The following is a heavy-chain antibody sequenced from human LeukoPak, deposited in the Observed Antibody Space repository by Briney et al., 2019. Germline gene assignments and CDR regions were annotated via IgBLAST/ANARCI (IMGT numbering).Heavy chain of an antibody. D-gene: IGHD3-3*01. J-gene: IGHJ3*01. Sequence: PSETLSLTCAVYGGSFSGYYWSWIRQPPGKGLEWIGEINHSGSTNYNPSLQSRLTISIDTSKNQFSLKLNFVTAADTALYYCARSLGGNNGFDVWGQGTMVTVSS. CDR2: INHSGST. CDR3: ARSLGGNNGFDV. V-gene: IGHV4-34*01. CDR1: GGSFSGYY.